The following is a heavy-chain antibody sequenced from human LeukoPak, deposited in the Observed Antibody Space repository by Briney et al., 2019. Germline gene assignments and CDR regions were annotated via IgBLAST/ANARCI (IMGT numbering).Heavy chain of an antibody. J-gene: IGHJ4*02. Sequence: GGSLRLSSAASGFTFSSYEMNWVRQAPGKGLEWVSYISSSGSTIYYADSVKGRFTISRDNAKNSLYLQMNSLRAEDTAVYYCAREQTTGMFDYWGQGTLVTVSS. D-gene: IGHD1-1*01. CDR2: ISSSGSTI. CDR1: GFTFSSYE. CDR3: AREQTTGMFDY. V-gene: IGHV3-48*03.